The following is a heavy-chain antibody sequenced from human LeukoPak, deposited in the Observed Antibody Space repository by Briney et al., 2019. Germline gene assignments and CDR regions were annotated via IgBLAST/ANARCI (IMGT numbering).Heavy chain of an antibody. V-gene: IGHV3-21*06. Sequence: GGSLRLSCAASGFTFSTYSMNWVRQAPGKGLEWVSSISSSSGYIYYADSVKGRFTISRDNAKNSLYLQMNSLRAEDTAVYYCARGYYDLLTGPDYWGQGTLVTVSS. CDR2: ISSSSGYI. CDR3: ARGYYDLLTGPDY. CDR1: GFTFSTYS. D-gene: IGHD3-9*01. J-gene: IGHJ4*02.